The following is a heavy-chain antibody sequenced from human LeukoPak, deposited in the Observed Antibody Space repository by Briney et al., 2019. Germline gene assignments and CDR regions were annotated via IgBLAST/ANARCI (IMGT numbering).Heavy chain of an antibody. D-gene: IGHD6-19*01. CDR2: INPNSGGT. CDR3: ARFRAVAGFDY. Sequence: GESLKISCKASGGTFSSYAISWVRQAPGQGLEWMGWINPNSGGTNYAQKFQGWVTMTRDTSISTAYMELSRLRSDDTAVYYCARFRAVAGFDYWGQGTLVTVSS. V-gene: IGHV1-2*04. J-gene: IGHJ4*02. CDR1: GGTFSSYA.